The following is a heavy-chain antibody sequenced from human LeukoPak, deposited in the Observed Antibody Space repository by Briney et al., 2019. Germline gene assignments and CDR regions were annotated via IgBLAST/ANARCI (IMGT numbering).Heavy chain of an antibody. V-gene: IGHV1-2*02. CDR3: AYNMALYAFDI. CDR2: INPNSGGT. D-gene: IGHD1-14*01. Sequence: ASVKVSCKASGYSFTSYGITWVRQAPGQGLEWMGWINPNSGGTNYAQKFQGRVTMTRDTSISTAYMELSRLRSDDTAVYYCAYNMALYAFDIWGQGTMVTVSS. CDR1: GYSFTSYG. J-gene: IGHJ3*02.